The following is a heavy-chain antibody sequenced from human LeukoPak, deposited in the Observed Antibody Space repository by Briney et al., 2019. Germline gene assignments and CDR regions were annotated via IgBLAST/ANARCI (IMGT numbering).Heavy chain of an antibody. J-gene: IGHJ4*02. CDR3: AKDPASEYSSGWYDYFDY. CDR2: ISGSGGST. D-gene: IGHD6-19*01. V-gene: IGHV3-23*01. Sequence: GGSLRLSCAASGFTFSNYAMSWVRQAPGKGLEWVSAISGSGGSTYYADSVKGRFTISRDNSKNTLYLQMNSLRAEDTAVYYCAKDPASEYSSGWYDYFDYWGQGTLVTVSS. CDR1: GFTFSNYA.